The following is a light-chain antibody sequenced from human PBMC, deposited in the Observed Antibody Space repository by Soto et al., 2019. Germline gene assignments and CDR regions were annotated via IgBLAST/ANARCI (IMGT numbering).Light chain of an antibody. V-gene: IGKV3-11*01. Sequence: GERATLSCRASQSVSSYLAWYQQKPGQAPRLLIYDASNRATGIPARFSGSGSGTDFTLTISSLEPEDFAVYYCQQRSNWPSITFGQGTRLEIK. J-gene: IGKJ5*01. CDR3: QQRSNWPSIT. CDR1: QSVSSY. CDR2: DAS.